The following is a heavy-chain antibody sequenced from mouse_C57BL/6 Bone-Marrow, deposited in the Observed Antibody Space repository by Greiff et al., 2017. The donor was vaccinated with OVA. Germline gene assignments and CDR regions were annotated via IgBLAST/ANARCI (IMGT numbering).Heavy chain of an antibody. CDR1: GFNIKNTY. V-gene: IGHV14-3*01. CDR2: IDPANGNT. Sequence: EVMLVESVAELVRPGASVKLSCTASGFNIKNTYMHWVKQRPEQGLAWIGRIDPANGNTKYAPKFQGKATITADTSSNTAYLQLSSLTSEDTAIYYCARSDTTVPWFAYWGQGTLVTVSA. D-gene: IGHD1-1*01. J-gene: IGHJ3*01. CDR3: ARSDTTVPWFAY.